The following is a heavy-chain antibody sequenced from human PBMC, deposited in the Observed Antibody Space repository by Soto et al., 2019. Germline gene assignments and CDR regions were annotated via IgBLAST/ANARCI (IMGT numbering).Heavy chain of an antibody. D-gene: IGHD5-18*01. CDR2: IYYTGST. Sequence: QVQLEESGPGLVKPSQTLSLTCTVSGGSISRGGDYWSWIRQHPGKGLEWLGYIYYTGSTQSNPSLESRITISVDTSNNPFSLKLRSVTAADTAVYYCARDNTYGFDYWGQGALVTVSS. CDR3: ARDNTYGFDY. J-gene: IGHJ4*02. CDR1: GGSISRGGDY. V-gene: IGHV4-31*03.